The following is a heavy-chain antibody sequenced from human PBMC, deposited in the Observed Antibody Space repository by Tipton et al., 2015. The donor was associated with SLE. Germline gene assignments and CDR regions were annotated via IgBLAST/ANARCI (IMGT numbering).Heavy chain of an antibody. CDR3: ARGGVGGYDYFYY. D-gene: IGHD5-12*01. CDR2: IDYSGGT. J-gene: IGHJ4*02. Sequence: CTVSGGSVRSGDYYWTWIRQVPGKGLEWIGHIDYSGGTNYNPSLKSRLTISLDTSETQFSLRLSSVTAADTAVYYCARGGVGGYDYFYYWGQGTLVTVSS. CDR1: GGSVRSGDYY. V-gene: IGHV4-31*03.